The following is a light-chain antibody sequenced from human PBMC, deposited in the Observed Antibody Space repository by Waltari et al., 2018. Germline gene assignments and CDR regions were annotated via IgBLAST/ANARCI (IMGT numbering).Light chain of an antibody. CDR1: DILSPSY. V-gene: IGKV3-20*01. J-gene: IGKJ2*01. CDR3: QQYGVSPIYT. CDR2: GTS. Sequence: EIVLTQSPDTLSLSLGERATLSCRASDILSPSYLAWYQQRPGQAPRPLIFGTSSTAAGTPARFSGSGSGTDFTLTISRLQAEDVAVYYCQQYGVSPIYTFGQGTKLEIK.